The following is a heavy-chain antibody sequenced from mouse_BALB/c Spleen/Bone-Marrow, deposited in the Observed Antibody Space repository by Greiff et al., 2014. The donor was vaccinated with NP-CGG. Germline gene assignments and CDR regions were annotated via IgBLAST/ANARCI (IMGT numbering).Heavy chain of an antibody. CDR1: GYTFTSYY. CDR2: INPSNGGI. D-gene: IGHD2-4*01. CDR3: TRSTMITYFDY. J-gene: IGHJ2*01. V-gene: IGHV1S81*02. Sequence: QVQLQQSGAELVKPGASVKLSCKASGYTFTSYYMYWVKQRPGQGLEWIGEINPSNGGITFNEKFKSKATLTVDKSSSTAYMQLSSLTSEDSAVYYYTRSTMITYFDYWGQGTTLTVSS.